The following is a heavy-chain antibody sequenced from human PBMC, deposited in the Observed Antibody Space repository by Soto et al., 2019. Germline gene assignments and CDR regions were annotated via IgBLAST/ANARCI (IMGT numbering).Heavy chain of an antibody. V-gene: IGHV3-21*01. J-gene: IGHJ4*02. Sequence: EVQLVESGGGLVKPGGSLRLSCAASGFTFSSYSMNWVRQAPGKGLEWVSSISSSSSYIYYADSVKGRFTISRDNAKNSLYLQMNSLRAEDTAVYYCARETGYYDSSGNYYFDYWGQGTLVTVSS. CDR2: ISSSSSYI. CDR3: ARETGYYDSSGNYYFDY. CDR1: GFTFSSYS. D-gene: IGHD3-22*01.